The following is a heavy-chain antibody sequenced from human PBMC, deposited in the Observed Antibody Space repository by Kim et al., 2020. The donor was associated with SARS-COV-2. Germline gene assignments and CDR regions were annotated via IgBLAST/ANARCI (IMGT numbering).Heavy chain of an antibody. CDR2: IYYSGST. CDR1: GGSISSSSYY. J-gene: IGHJ3*02. CDR3: ARHLARYFDWLDTGDDAFDI. V-gene: IGHV4-39*01. D-gene: IGHD3-9*01. Sequence: SETLSLTCTVSGGSISSSSYYWGWIRQPPGKGLEWIGSIYYSGSTYYNPSLKSRVTISVDTSKNQFSLKLSSVTAADTAVYYCARHLARYFDWLDTGDDAFDIWGQGTMVTVSS.